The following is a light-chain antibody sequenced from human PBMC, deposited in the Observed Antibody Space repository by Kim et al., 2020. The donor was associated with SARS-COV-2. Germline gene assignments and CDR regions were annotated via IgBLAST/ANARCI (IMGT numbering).Light chain of an antibody. J-gene: IGKJ1*01. V-gene: IGKV1-39*01. CDR2: SAS. Sequence: SLGDRVTITCRASQSISSYLNWYQQTPGKAPKLLIYSASSLQSGVPSRFSGSRSGTDFTLTISSLQPEDFATYYCQQTYSTPTWTFGQGTKVDIK. CDR1: QSISSY. CDR3: QQTYSTPTWT.